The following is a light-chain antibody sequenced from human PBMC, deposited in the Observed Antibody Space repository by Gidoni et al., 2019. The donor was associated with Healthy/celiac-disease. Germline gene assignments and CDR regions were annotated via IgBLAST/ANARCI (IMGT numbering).Light chain of an antibody. CDR3: QQYYSTPCT. Sequence: DIVMTQSPDALAVSLGERATINCKSSQSVLYSSNNKNYLAWYQQKPGQPPKLLIYWASTRESGVPDRFCGSGSGTDFTLTISSLQAEDFAVYYCQQYYSTPCTFGPGTKVDIK. CDR1: QSVLYSSNNKNY. V-gene: IGKV4-1*01. J-gene: IGKJ3*01. CDR2: WAS.